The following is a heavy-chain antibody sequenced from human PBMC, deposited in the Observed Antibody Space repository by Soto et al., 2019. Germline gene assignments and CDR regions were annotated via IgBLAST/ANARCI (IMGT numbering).Heavy chain of an antibody. Sequence: QVQLQQWGAGLLKPSETLSLTCAVYGGSFSGYYWSWIRQPPGKGLEWIGEINHSGSTNYNPSLKRRVTISVDTSKNQFSLKLSSVTAADTAVYYCAAGEGAAASYWGQGTLVTVSS. CDR3: AAGEGAAASY. D-gene: IGHD6-13*01. CDR2: INHSGST. V-gene: IGHV4-34*01. J-gene: IGHJ4*02. CDR1: GGSFSGYY.